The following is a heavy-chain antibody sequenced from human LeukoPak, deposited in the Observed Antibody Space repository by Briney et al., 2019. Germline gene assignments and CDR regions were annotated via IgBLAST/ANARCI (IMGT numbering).Heavy chain of an antibody. J-gene: IGHJ4*02. V-gene: IGHV4-30-2*01. CDR2: FYHNGIT. D-gene: IGHD7-27*01. Sequence: PSQTLSLTCTVSGGSISSGGYYWNWIRQPPGKGLEWIGYFYHNGITYYNPSLKSRVTISVDTSKNQFSLKLSSVTAADTAVYYCARSINWGSRIDYWGQGTLVTVSS. CDR3: ARSINWGSRIDY. CDR1: GGSISSGGYY.